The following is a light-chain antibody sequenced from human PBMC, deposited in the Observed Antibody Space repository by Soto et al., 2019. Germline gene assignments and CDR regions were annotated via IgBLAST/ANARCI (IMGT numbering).Light chain of an antibody. V-gene: IGKV3-11*01. CDR1: QSISNS. Sequence: EIVLTQSPATLSLSPGERATLSCRASQSISNSLAWYQQKPGQAPRLLIYDASKRATGIPARFSGSGSGTDFTLTISSLEPEDFAVYYCQQRGEWPPGATFGQGTRLEI. CDR3: QQRGEWPPGAT. J-gene: IGKJ5*01. CDR2: DAS.